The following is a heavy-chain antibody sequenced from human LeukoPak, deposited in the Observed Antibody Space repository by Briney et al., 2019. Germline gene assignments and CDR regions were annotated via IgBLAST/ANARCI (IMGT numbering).Heavy chain of an antibody. CDR2: ISSSGHST. J-gene: IGHJ4*02. CDR3: ARDLNSYFDC. CDR1: GFTFTDYA. D-gene: IGHD4-23*01. Sequence: GGSLRLSCAASGFTFTDYAMSWVRQVPGKGLEWVSTISSSGHSTYYTDSVKGRFTVSRDNSENTVFLQMNSLRAEDTAIYNCARDLNSYFDCWGQGTLVTVSS. V-gene: IGHV3-23*01.